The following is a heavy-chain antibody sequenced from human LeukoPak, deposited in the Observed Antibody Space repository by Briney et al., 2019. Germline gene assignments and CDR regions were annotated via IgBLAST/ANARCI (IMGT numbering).Heavy chain of an antibody. CDR3: ARDTEWEKNPDYFDY. CDR1: AGTFSSYT. Sequence: SVKVSCKASAGTFSSYTISWVRQAPGQGLEWMGGIMPIFGTANYAQKFQGRVTITADESTRTAYMELSSLRSEDTAVYYCARDTEWEKNPDYFDYWGQGTLVTVSS. V-gene: IGHV1-69*13. CDR2: IMPIFGTA. D-gene: IGHD1-26*01. J-gene: IGHJ4*02.